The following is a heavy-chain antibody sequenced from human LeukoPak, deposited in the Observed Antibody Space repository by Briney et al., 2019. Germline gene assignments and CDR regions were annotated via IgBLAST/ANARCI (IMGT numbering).Heavy chain of an antibody. CDR3: ARTSMVRGVLYYCYMDV. V-gene: IGHV4-34*01. CDR2: INHSAST. CDR1: GGSFSGYY. Sequence: PSETLTLTCAVYGGSFSGYYWSWIRQPPGKGLEWIGEINHSASTNSNPSLKSRVTISVDTSKNQISLKLSSVTAADTAVYYCARTSMVRGVLYYCYMDVWGKGTTVTVSS. D-gene: IGHD3-10*01. J-gene: IGHJ6*03.